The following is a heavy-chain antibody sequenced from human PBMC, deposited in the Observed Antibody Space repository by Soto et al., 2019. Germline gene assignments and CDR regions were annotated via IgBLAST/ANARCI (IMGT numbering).Heavy chain of an antibody. J-gene: IGHJ6*02. CDR2: IYYSGST. D-gene: IGHD3-10*01. CDR3: ARDHARLLCFGETSGMDV. CDR1: GGSISSDY. Sequence: PSETLSLTCTVSGGSISSDYWSWIRQPPGQGLEWIGYIYYSGSTNYNPSLNRRVTISVDTSTNQFTLKLSSVTAADTAVYYCARDHARLLCFGETSGMDVWGQGTTVTVSS. V-gene: IGHV4-59*01.